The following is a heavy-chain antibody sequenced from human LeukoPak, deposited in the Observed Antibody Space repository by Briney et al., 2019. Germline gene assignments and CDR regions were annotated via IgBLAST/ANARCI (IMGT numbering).Heavy chain of an antibody. V-gene: IGHV4-4*07. J-gene: IGHJ4*02. D-gene: IGHD2-15*01. Sequence: SETLSLTCTVSGGSISSYYWSWIRQPAGKGLEWIGRIYTSGGTNYNPSLKSRVTMSVDTSKNQFSLKLSSVTAADTAVYYCARGYCSGGSCYLNYWGQGTLVTVSS. CDR1: GGSISSYY. CDR2: IYTSGGT. CDR3: ARGYCSGGSCYLNY.